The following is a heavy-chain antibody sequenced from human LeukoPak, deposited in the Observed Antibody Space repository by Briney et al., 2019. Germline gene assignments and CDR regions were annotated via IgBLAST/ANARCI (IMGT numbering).Heavy chain of an antibody. D-gene: IGHD3-22*01. Sequence: GGSLRLSCIGSEFTFRSYAMNWVRQAPGKGLEWVSSISGTSDDIYYGDSVKGRFTISRDNSKNSVYLQMKSLRAEDTALYFCVRRGFHDHSGFDYWGQGTLVTVSS. CDR1: EFTFRSYA. J-gene: IGHJ4*02. CDR2: ISGTSDDI. V-gene: IGHV3-21*06. CDR3: VRRGFHDHSGFDY.